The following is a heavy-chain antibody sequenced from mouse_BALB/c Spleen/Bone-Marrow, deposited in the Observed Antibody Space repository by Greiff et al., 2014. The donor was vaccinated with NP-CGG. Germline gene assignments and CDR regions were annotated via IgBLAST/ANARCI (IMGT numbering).Heavy chain of an antibody. Sequence: QVQLQQSGAELVKPGASVKLSCKASGYTFTSYYMYWVKQRPGQGLEWIGEINPNNDGTNFNEKFKSKATLTVDKSSNTAYMQLSSLTSEDSAVYYCARAAYDPYAMDYWGQGTSVTVSS. V-gene: IGHV1S81*02. CDR3: ARAAYDPYAMDY. J-gene: IGHJ4*01. CDR1: GYTFTSYY. CDR2: INPNNDGT. D-gene: IGHD2-3*01.